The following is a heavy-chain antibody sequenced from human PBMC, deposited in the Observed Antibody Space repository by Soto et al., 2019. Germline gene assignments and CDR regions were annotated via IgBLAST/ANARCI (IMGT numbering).Heavy chain of an antibody. CDR3: ARRPLSGSIDYGMDV. D-gene: IGHD5-12*01. J-gene: IGHJ6*02. CDR2: IYPGDSDT. V-gene: IGHV5-51*01. Sequence: PGESLKISCQGSGYRFTSYWINWVRQMPGKGLEWMGIIYPGDSDTRYSPSFQGQVTISADKSISTAYLQWSSLKASDTAMYYCARRPLSGSIDYGMDVWGQGTTVTVSS. CDR1: GYRFTSYW.